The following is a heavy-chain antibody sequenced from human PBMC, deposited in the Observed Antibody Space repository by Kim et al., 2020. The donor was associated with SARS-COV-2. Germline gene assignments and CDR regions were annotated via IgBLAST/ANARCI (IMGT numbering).Heavy chain of an antibody. J-gene: IGHJ6*02. CDR1: GGSISSGGYY. CDR3: ARGGVGAVVAAIRYGMDV. CDR2: IYYSGST. V-gene: IGHV4-31*03. D-gene: IGHD2-15*01. Sequence: SETLSLTCTVSGGSISSGGYYWSWIRQHPGKGLEWIGYIYYSGSTYYNPSLKSRVTISVDTSKNQFSLKLSSVTAADTAVYYCARGGVGAVVAAIRYGMDVWGQGTTVTVSS.